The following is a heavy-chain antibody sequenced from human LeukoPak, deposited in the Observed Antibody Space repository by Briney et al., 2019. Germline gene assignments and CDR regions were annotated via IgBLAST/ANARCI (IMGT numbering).Heavy chain of an antibody. J-gene: IGHJ6*03. CDR3: ARARTSSLLYYYYYMDV. V-gene: IGHV4-38-2*02. CDR2: IYHSGST. CDR1: GYSISSGYY. D-gene: IGHD6-13*01. Sequence: PSETLSLTCTVSGYSISSGYYWGWIRQPPGKGLEWIGSIYHSGSTCYNPSLKSRVTISVDTSKNQFSLKLSSVTAADTAVYYCARARTSSLLYYYYYMDVWGKGTTVTVSS.